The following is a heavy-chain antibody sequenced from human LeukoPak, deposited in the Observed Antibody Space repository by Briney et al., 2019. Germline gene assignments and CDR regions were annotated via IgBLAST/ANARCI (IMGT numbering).Heavy chain of an antibody. Sequence: NPSETLSLTCTVSGGSISSGGYYWSWIRQHPGKGLEWIGYIYYSGSTYYNPSLKSRVTISVDTSKNQFSLKLSSVTAADTAVYYWARAGLATIGYWGQGTLVTVSS. CDR2: IYYSGST. J-gene: IGHJ4*02. V-gene: IGHV4-31*03. CDR1: GGSISSGGYY. CDR3: ARAGLATIGY. D-gene: IGHD5-12*01.